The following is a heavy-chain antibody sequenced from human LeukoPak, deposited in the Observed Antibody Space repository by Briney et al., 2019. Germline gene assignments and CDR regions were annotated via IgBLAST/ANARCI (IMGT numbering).Heavy chain of an antibody. D-gene: IGHD3-10*01. CDR2: ISGSGGST. V-gene: IGHV3-23*01. Sequence: GGSLRLSCAASGFTFSSYAMSWVRQAPGKGLEWVSAISGSGGSTYYADSVKGRFTISRDNSKNTLYLQMNSLRAEDTAVYYCAKGYLPYYYGSGSQGYYYYYYMDVWGKGTTVTVSS. CDR1: GFTFSSYA. J-gene: IGHJ6*03. CDR3: AKGYLPYYYGSGSQGYYYYYYMDV.